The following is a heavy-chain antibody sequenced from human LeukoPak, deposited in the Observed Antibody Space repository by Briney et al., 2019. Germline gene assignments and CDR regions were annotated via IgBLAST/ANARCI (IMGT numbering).Heavy chain of an antibody. D-gene: IGHD6-6*01. V-gene: IGHV1-2*02. CDR1: GDSFSSYY. CDR3: AGVRPGRGMDV. J-gene: IGHJ6*02. CDR2: VNPYNGET. Sequence: GASVKVSCKASGDSFSSYYMHWVRHAPGQGLEWMGWVNPYNGETIYAQNFQGRVTLTKDTSIITSYMHLSGLKSDDTAVYYCAGVRPGRGMDVWGQGTTVTVSS.